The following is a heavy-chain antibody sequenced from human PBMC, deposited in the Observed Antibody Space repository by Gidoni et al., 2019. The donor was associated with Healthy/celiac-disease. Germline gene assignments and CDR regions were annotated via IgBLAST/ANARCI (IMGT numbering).Heavy chain of an antibody. J-gene: IGHJ4*02. CDR3: TRGGAELLWFGEFIPGGDYFDY. CDR2: IRSKAYGGTT. Sequence: EVQLVESGGGLVQPGRSLRLSCTASGFTFGHYAMSWVRRAHGKGLGWVGCIRSKAYGGTTEYAASVKGRFTISRDDSKSIAYLQMNSLKTEDTAVYYCTRGGAELLWFGEFIPGGDYFDYWGQGTLVTVSS. CDR1: GFTFGHYA. D-gene: IGHD3-10*01. V-gene: IGHV3-49*04.